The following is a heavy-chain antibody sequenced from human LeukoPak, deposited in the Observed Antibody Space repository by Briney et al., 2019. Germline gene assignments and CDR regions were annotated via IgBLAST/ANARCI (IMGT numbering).Heavy chain of an antibody. D-gene: IGHD6-13*01. CDR3: ARVIKLAAAGYYYYGMDV. CDR1: GFTFSDYY. Sequence: GGSLRLSCAASGFTFSDYYMSWIRQAPGKGLEWVSYISSSGSTIYYADSVKGRFTISRDNAKNSLYLQMNSLRAEDTAVYYCARVIKLAAAGYYYYGMDVWGQGTTVTVSS. V-gene: IGHV3-11*01. J-gene: IGHJ6*02. CDR2: ISSSGSTI.